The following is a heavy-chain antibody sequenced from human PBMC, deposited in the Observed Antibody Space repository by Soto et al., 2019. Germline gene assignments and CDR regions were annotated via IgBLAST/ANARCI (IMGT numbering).Heavy chain of an antibody. CDR1: VLTCNPYP. J-gene: IGHJ6*02. CDR3: AKRVLSFHYGMEV. D-gene: IGHD3-10*01. V-gene: IGHV3-23*01. CDR2: ISSTAGRT. Sequence: PWGSLRLYCATSVLTCNPYPMTWVRKAPGKGLEWVSSISSTAGRTSSYADSVKGRFAISRDFSDNTVYLQMNNLRVDDPAVYFCAKRVLSFHYGMEVWGQGTTVSVAS.